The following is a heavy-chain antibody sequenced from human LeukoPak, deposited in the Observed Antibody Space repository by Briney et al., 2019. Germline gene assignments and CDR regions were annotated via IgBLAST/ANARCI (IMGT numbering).Heavy chain of an antibody. D-gene: IGHD6-13*01. CDR1: GGSISSYY. CDR2: IYNTGST. V-gene: IGHV4-59*01. Sequence: SETLSLTCTVSGGSISSYYCSWIRQPPGKKLEWIGYIYNTGSTSYNPSLKSRVTISVDTSKNQFSLKVTSVTAADTAVYYCARGSGSWSPDFDYWGQGTLVTVSS. CDR3: ARGSGSWSPDFDY. J-gene: IGHJ4*02.